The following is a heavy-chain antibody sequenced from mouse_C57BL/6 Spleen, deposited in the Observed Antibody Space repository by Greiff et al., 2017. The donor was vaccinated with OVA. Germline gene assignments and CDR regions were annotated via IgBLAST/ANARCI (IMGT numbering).Heavy chain of an antibody. CDR1: GYTFTDHT. V-gene: IGHV1-78*01. Sequence: QVQLQQSDAELVKPGASVKISCKASGYTFTDHTIHWMKQRPEQGLEWIGYIYPRDGSTKYNEKFKGKATLTADKSSSTAYMQLNSLTSEDSAVYCCTRRSLEYYFDYWGQGTTLTVSS. CDR3: TRRSLEYYFDY. D-gene: IGHD6-1*01. J-gene: IGHJ2*01. CDR2: IYPRDGST.